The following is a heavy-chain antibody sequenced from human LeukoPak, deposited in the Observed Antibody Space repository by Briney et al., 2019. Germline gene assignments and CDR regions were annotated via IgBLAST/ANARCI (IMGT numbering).Heavy chain of an antibody. Sequence: GGSLRLSCAASGFTFSSYAMSWVRQAPGKGLEWVSAISGSGGSTYYADSVKGRFTISRDNAKNSLYLQMNSLRAEDTAVYYCARDYYDSSGYYFFDYWGQGTLVTVSS. D-gene: IGHD3-22*01. CDR1: GFTFSSYA. J-gene: IGHJ4*02. CDR2: ISGSGGST. CDR3: ARDYYDSSGYYFFDY. V-gene: IGHV3-23*01.